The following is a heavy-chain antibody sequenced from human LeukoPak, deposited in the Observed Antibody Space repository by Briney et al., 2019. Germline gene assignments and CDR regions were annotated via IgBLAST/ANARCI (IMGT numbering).Heavy chain of an antibody. Sequence: SETLSLTCTVSGGSIRSYYWSWIRQPPGKGLEWIAYIYHSGSTNYNPSLKSRVTISIDTSKSQFSLKLSSVTAADTAVYYCARDTTGWRGNWFDPWGQGTLVTVSS. CDR1: GGSIRSYY. V-gene: IGHV4-59*01. CDR2: IYHSGST. CDR3: ARDTTGWRGNWFDP. J-gene: IGHJ5*02. D-gene: IGHD6-19*01.